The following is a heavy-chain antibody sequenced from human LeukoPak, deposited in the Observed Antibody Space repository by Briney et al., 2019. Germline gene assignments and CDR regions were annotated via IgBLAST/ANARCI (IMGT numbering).Heavy chain of an antibody. J-gene: IGHJ4*02. V-gene: IGHV4-4*08. CDR1: GGSISYHY. Sequence: SETLSLTCAVSGGSISYHYWGWIRQPPGKGLEWIGYIYYSGSTSGSTNYNPSLKSRVTISVDTSTNQFSLKLSSVTAADTAVYYCASATYDFWSGYSYYFDYWGQGTLVTVSS. CDR3: ASATYDFWSGYSYYFDY. CDR2: IYYSGSTSGST. D-gene: IGHD3-3*01.